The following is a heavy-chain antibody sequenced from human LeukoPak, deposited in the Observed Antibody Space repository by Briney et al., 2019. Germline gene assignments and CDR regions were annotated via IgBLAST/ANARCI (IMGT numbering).Heavy chain of an antibody. CDR1: GFTFDDYA. CDR2: ISWNSGSI. CDR3: AKDTAVVAAYLFDY. Sequence: PGGSLRLSCAASGFTFDDYAMHWVRQAPGKGLEWVSGISWNSGSIGYADSVKGRFTISRDNAKNSLYLQMNSLRAEDTALYYCAKDTAVVAAYLFDYWGQGTLVTVSS. J-gene: IGHJ4*02. D-gene: IGHD2-15*01. V-gene: IGHV3-9*01.